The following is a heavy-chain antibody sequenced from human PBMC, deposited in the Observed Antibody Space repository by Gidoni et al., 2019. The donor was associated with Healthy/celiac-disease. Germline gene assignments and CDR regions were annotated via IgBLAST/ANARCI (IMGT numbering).Heavy chain of an antibody. J-gene: IGHJ5*02. CDR3: ARGGGYSSSWRFDWFDP. V-gene: IGHV4-34*01. CDR1: GGSFSGYY. Sequence: QVQLQQWGAGLLKPSETLSLTCAVYGGSFSGYYWSWIRQPPGKGLEWIGEINHSGSTNYNPSLKSRVTISVDTSKNQFSLKLSSVTAADTAVYYCARGGGYSSSWRFDWFDPWGQGTLVTVSS. D-gene: IGHD6-13*01. CDR2: INHSGST.